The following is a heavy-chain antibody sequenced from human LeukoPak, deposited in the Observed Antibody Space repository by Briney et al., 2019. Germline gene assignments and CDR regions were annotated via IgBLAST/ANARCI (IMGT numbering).Heavy chain of an antibody. V-gene: IGHV3-23*01. J-gene: IGHJ5*02. CDR3: AKCSTSAYTTGWCNWIDP. Sequence: GGSLRLSCAASGFTFTSDTMNCVRQAPGKGLEWVSSTVSRGTTQYADSVKGRFTVSRDTSKNTLYLQMNSLRADDTAVYYCAKCSTSAYTTGWCNWIDPWGQGTLVTVSS. D-gene: IGHD6-19*01. CDR2: TVSRGTT. CDR1: GFTFTSDT.